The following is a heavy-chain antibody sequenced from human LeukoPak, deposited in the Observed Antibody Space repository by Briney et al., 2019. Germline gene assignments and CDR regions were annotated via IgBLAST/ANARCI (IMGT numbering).Heavy chain of an antibody. J-gene: IGHJ4*02. V-gene: IGHV3-48*02. D-gene: IGHD5-18*01. CDR2: ITTSGPI. Sequence: GGSLRLSCAASGFTFSSYGMSWVRQAPGKGLEWVSYITTSGPIYYADSVKGRFTISRDNDKSSLYLQMNSLRDEDTAVYYCAADLFPPVLPLIQLESGATDCWGQGTLVTVSS. CDR3: AADLFPPVLPLIQLESGATDC. CDR1: GFTFSSYG.